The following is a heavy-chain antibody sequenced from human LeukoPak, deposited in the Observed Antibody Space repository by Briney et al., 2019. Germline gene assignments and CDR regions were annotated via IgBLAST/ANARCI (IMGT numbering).Heavy chain of an antibody. Sequence: SETLSLTCAVYGGSFSGYYWSWIRQPPGKGLEWIGEINHSGSTNYNPSLKSRVTISVDTSKNQFSLKPSSVTAADTAVYYCARRTIFGVVYPKSWFDPWGQGTLVTVSS. V-gene: IGHV4-34*01. D-gene: IGHD3-3*01. CDR1: GGSFSGYY. CDR2: INHSGST. J-gene: IGHJ5*02. CDR3: ARRTIFGVVYPKSWFDP.